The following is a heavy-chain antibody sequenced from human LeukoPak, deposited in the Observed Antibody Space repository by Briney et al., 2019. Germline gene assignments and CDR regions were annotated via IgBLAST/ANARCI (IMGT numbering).Heavy chain of an antibody. D-gene: IGHD6-6*01. V-gene: IGHV1-2*02. CDR1: GYTFTGYY. CDR2: IYPYSGDT. CDR3: ARDRNSGSSLDI. J-gene: IGHJ3*02. Sequence: AASVKVSCKASGYTFTGYYIHWVRQAPGQGLEWMGWIYPYSGDTNYAQNFRGRVTMTRDTSISTAYMELSSLKSDDTAVYYCARDRNSGSSLDIWGQGTMLTVSS.